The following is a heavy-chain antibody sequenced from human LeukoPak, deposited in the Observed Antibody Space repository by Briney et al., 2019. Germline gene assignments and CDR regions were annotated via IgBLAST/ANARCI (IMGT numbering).Heavy chain of an antibody. CDR2: IYHSGSI. Sequence: SETLSLTCAVYGGSFSGYYWSWVRQPPGKGLEWIGEIYHSGSINYNPSLKSRVTISVDKSKNQFSLKLSSVTAADTAVYYCASLMVRGVIISSFDYWGQGTLVTVSS. D-gene: IGHD3-10*01. CDR3: ASLMVRGVIISSFDY. J-gene: IGHJ4*02. CDR1: GGSFSGYY. V-gene: IGHV4-34*01.